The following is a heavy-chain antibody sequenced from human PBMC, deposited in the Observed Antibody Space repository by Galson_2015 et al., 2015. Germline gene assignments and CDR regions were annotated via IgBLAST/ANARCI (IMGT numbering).Heavy chain of an antibody. V-gene: IGHV3-23*01. CDR1: GFTFSSYA. D-gene: IGHD3-3*01. CDR3: AKEGPIRFLELMGFDY. CDR2: ISGSGGST. Sequence: SLRLSCAASGFTFSSYAMSWVRQAPGKGLEWVSAISGSGGSTYYADSVKGRFTISRDNSKNTLYLQMNSLRAEDTAVYYCAKEGPIRFLELMGFDYWGQGTLVTVSS. J-gene: IGHJ4*02.